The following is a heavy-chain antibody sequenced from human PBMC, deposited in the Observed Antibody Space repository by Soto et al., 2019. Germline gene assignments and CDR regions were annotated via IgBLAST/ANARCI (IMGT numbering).Heavy chain of an antibody. CDR3: ARFVRSCSAATCSTRADV. Sequence: SETLSLTCTVSGGFVNSDTHSWSWIRQTPGRRLEWIGFIYSGGSTKNPSLRSRVTMSVDTSKNQFSLKLRSVIVADTAVYHCARFVRSCSAATCSTRADVWGQGITVTVSS. V-gene: IGHV4-61*01. CDR1: GGFVNSDTHS. CDR2: IYSGGST. D-gene: IGHD2-15*01. J-gene: IGHJ6*02.